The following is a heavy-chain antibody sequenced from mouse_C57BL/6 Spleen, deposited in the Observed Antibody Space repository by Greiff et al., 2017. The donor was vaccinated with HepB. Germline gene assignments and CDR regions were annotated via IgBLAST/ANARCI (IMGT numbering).Heavy chain of an antibody. Sequence: VQLQQSGAELVRPGTSVKMSCKASGYTFTNYWIGWAKQRPGHGLEWIGDIYPGGGYTNYNEKFKGKATLTADKSSSTAYMQFSSLTSEDSAIYYCARKNYSNYDYFDYWGQGTTLTVSS. V-gene: IGHV1-63*01. CDR1: GYTFTNYW. J-gene: IGHJ2*01. CDR3: ARKNYSNYDYFDY. D-gene: IGHD2-5*01. CDR2: IYPGGGYT.